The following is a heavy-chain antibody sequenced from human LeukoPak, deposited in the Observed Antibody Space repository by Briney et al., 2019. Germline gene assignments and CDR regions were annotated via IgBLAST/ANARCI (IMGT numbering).Heavy chain of an antibody. CDR3: ARDPVPES. V-gene: IGHV3-53*01. CDR1: GFTVSSSY. CDR2: LSSGGTT. J-gene: IGHJ3*01. Sequence: GGSLRLSCAGSGFTVSSSYMNWVRQAPGKGLECVSVLSSGGTTYYADSVKGRFTISRDNSKNTLYLQMNNLRAEDTAVYYCARDPVPESWGQGTMVTVSS. D-gene: IGHD1-14*01.